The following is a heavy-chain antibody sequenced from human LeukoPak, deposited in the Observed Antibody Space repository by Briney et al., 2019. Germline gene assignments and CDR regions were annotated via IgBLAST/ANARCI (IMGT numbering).Heavy chain of an antibody. J-gene: IGHJ5*02. V-gene: IGHV3-23*01. CDR1: GFTFSSYA. CDR2: ISGRGGST. Sequence: GGSLRLSCAASGFTFSSYAMTWVRQAPGKGLEWVSVISGRGGSTYYADSVKGRFTISRDNSKNTLYLQINSLRVEDTAVYYCVKYASQIRTTGFDPWGQGTLVTVSS. CDR3: VKYASQIRTTGFDP. D-gene: IGHD2-2*01.